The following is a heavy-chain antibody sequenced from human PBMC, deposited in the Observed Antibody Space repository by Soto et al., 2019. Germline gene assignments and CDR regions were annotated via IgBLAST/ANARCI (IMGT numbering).Heavy chain of an antibody. CDR1: GRSFSGYY. V-gene: IGHV4-34*01. Sequence: SETLSLTCAVYGRSFSGYYWTWIRQPPGKGLEWIGEINHSGSTNYTPSLKSRVTISADTSMNQFSLALTSVTAVDTAMYYCARGTITEKVHSWGQGILVTVSS. CDR2: INHSGST. J-gene: IGHJ4*02. D-gene: IGHD3-3*01. CDR3: ARGTITEKVHS.